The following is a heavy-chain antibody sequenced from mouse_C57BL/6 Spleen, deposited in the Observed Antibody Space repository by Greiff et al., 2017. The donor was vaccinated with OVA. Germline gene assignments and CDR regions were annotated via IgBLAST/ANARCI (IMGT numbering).Heavy chain of an antibody. D-gene: IGHD2-1*01. J-gene: IGHJ3*01. CDR3: ASPRGGNTAWFAY. Sequence: QVQLQQSGAELARPGASVKLSCKASGYTFTSYGISWVKQRTGQGLEWIGEIYPRSGNTYYNEKFKGKATLTADKSSSTAYMELRSLTSEDSAGYFCASPRGGNTAWFAYWGQGTLVTVSA. V-gene: IGHV1-81*01. CDR1: GYTFTSYG. CDR2: IYPRSGNT.